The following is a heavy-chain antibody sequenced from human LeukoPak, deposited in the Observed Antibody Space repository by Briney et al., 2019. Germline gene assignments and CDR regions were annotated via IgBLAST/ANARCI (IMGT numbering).Heavy chain of an antibody. J-gene: IGHJ4*02. V-gene: IGHV4-31*03. CDR1: GGSISSGGYY. CDR3: ARAEPDRAARLWGSSGHYFDY. CDR2: IYYSGST. Sequence: SQTLSLTRTVSGGSISSGGYYWSWIRQHPGKGLEWIGYIYYSGSTYYNPSLKSRVTISVDTSKNQFSLKLSSVTAADTAVYYCARAEPDRAARLWGSSGHYFDYWGQGTLVTVSS. D-gene: IGHD6-6*01.